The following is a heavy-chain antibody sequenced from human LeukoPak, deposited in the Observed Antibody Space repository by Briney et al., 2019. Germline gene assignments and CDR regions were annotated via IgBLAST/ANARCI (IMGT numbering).Heavy chain of an antibody. Sequence: GGSLRLSCAASGFTFSDYYMSWIRQAPGKGLEWVSYISSSGSTIYYADSVKGRFTISRDNAKNSLYLQMNSLRAEDTAVYYCARDLGDYYDSSGYRYYFDYWGQGTLVTVSS. J-gene: IGHJ4*02. CDR3: ARDLGDYYDSSGYRYYFDY. V-gene: IGHV3-11*04. D-gene: IGHD3-22*01. CDR1: GFTFSDYY. CDR2: ISSSGSTI.